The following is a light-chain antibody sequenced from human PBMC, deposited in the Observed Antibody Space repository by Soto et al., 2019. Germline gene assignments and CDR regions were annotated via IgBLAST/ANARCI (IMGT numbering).Light chain of an antibody. CDR1: QSIGNW. V-gene: IGKV1-5*03. Sequence: DIQMTQSPSTLSASVGDTVTITCRASQSIGNWMAWYQQKPGKAPNLLIYRGSSLQSGVPSRFSGSGSGTEFTLTIVSLQPDDFVVYYCQQFNVYPYTFGRGTKLEIK. CDR2: RGS. J-gene: IGKJ2*01. CDR3: QQFNVYPYT.